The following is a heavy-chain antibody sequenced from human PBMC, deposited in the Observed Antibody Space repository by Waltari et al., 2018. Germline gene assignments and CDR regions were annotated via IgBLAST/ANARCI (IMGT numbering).Heavy chain of an antibody. J-gene: IGHJ3*01. Sequence: QLQLQESGPRLVRPSETLSLICRVSGVSITSNRHYWAWIRQSPGQGLAWIGNVSYSGTTYISPSRKSRVSVSSDTSKNQVSLILGSVTAADMAVYYCATYIGASVGTAAFDVWGQGTMVTVSS. D-gene: IGHD5-12*01. CDR2: VSYSGTT. CDR1: GVSITSNRHY. V-gene: IGHV4-39*01. CDR3: ATYIGASVGTAAFDV.